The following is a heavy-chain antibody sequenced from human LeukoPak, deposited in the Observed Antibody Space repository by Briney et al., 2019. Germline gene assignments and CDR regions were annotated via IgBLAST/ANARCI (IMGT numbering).Heavy chain of an antibody. Sequence: GGSLRLSCAASGFTFSSYGMHWVRLAPGKGLEWVAVIWYDGSNKYYADSVKGRFTISRDNSKNTLYLQMNSLRAEDTAVYYCARDPWGYDSSGYSDYWGQGTLVTVSS. D-gene: IGHD3-22*01. CDR3: ARDPWGYDSSGYSDY. V-gene: IGHV3-33*08. J-gene: IGHJ4*02. CDR1: GFTFSSYG. CDR2: IWYDGSNK.